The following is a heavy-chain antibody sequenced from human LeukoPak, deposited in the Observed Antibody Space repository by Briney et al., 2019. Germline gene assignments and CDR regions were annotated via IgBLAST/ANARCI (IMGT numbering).Heavy chain of an antibody. CDR3: EKVKAIQLWSQPFDC. D-gene: IGHD5-18*01. V-gene: IGHV3-30*18. CDR1: GFTFSSYC. J-gene: IGHJ4*02. CDR2: ISDDGSNK. Sequence: GRSLRLSYAASGFTFSSYCMHWVRQAPGKGLEWVPFISDDGSNKYYADSVNGPFTIARHNSKNTLYMQMNRLRTEDTAVYYCEKVKAIQLWSQPFDCWGQGPLVIVSS.